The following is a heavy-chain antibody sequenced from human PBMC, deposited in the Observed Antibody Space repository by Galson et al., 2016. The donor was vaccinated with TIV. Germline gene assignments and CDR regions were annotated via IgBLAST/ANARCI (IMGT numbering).Heavy chain of an antibody. CDR3: ARGRGIYDSSGYFLFDH. J-gene: IGHJ5*02. CDR1: GVTFSYFA. V-gene: IGHV1-69*13. D-gene: IGHD3-22*01. Sequence: SVKVSCKASGVTFSYFAFSWVRQAPGQGLEWMGGIVPMFGTTNYAQKFQGRVTISADESTTTAYLELSSLRSEDTAVDYCARGRGIYDSSGYFLFDHWGQGNLVTVSS. CDR2: IVPMFGTT.